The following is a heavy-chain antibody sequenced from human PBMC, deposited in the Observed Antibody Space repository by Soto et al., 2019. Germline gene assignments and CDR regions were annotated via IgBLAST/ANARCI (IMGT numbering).Heavy chain of an antibody. J-gene: IGHJ6*02. CDR2: ISYDGSNK. CDR3: ASSEHLGYCSSTSCYDYGMDV. V-gene: IGHV3-30-3*01. CDR1: GFTFSSYA. Sequence: QVQLVESGGGVVQPGRSLRLSCAASGFTFSSYAMHWVRQAPGKGLEWVAVISYDGSNKYYADSVKGRFTISRDNSKNTLYLQMNSLRAEDTAVYYCASSEHLGYCSSTSCYDYGMDVWGQGTTVTVSS. D-gene: IGHD2-2*01.